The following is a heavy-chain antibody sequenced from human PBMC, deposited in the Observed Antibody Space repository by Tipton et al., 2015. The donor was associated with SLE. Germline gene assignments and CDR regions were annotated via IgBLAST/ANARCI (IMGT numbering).Heavy chain of an antibody. CDR3: ARGHPHIVVVIGGGWFDP. V-gene: IGHV4-31*03. J-gene: IGHJ5*02. D-gene: IGHD2-21*01. Sequence: TLSLTCTVSGGSISSGHYYWSWIRQLPGKGLQWIGYLFYYNGATYYNPSLKSRVSISASTSKNQFFLELSAVTAADTAVYYCARGHPHIVVVIGGGWFDPWGQGTLVTVSS. CDR1: GGSISSGHYY. CDR2: LFYYNGAT.